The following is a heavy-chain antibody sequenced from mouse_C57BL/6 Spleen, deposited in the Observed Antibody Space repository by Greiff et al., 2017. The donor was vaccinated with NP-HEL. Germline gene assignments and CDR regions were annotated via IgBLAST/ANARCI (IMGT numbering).Heavy chain of an antibody. J-gene: IGHJ2*01. V-gene: IGHV1-50*01. Sequence: QVQLQQPGAELVKPGASVKLSCKASGYTFTSYWMQWVKQRPGQGLEWIGEIDPSDSYTNYNQKFKGKATLTVDTSSSTAYMQLSSLTSEDSAVYYCARSGHHYFDYWGQGTTLTVSS. CDR1: GYTFTSYW. CDR2: IDPSDSYT. CDR3: ARSGHHYFDY. D-gene: IGHD3-2*02.